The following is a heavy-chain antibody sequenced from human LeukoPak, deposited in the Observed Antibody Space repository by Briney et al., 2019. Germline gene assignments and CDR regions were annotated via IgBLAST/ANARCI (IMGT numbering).Heavy chain of an antibody. CDR1: GFISNRAW. J-gene: IGHJ4*02. V-gene: IGHV3-7*01. CDR2: IKEDGSEK. Sequence: PGGSLRLSCAASGFISNRAWMSWVRQAPGKGLEWVANIKEDGSEKYYVDSVKGRFTISRDIAKNSLYLQMNSLRAEDTAVYYCARNQDRGQGTLVTVSS. CDR3: ARNQD.